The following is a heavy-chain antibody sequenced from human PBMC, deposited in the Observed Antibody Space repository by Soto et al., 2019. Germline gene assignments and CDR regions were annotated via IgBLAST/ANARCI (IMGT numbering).Heavy chain of an antibody. CDR3: AKNFDY. CDR1: GGSLSDSY. J-gene: IGHJ4*02. CDR2: INHSGAA. V-gene: IGHV4-34*01. Sequence: QVRLQQWGARLLKPSETLSLTCVVYGGSLSDSYWSWIRQPPGKGLEWIGDINHSGAANYGPSLKGRATLSVDTSKNHFSLKLSSVTAADTAVYYCAKNFDYWGQGTLVTVSS.